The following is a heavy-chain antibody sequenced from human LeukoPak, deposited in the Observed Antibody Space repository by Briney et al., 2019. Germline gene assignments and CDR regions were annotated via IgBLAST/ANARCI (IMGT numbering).Heavy chain of an antibody. V-gene: IGHV4-39*02. J-gene: IGHJ3*02. CDR1: GGSISSSSYY. CDR2: IYYSGST. CDR3: ARDPYSRGGHPAFDI. D-gene: IGHD2-15*01. Sequence: PSETLSLTCTVSGGSISSSSYYWGWIRQPPGKGLEWIGSIYYSGSTYYNPSLKSRVTISVDTSKNQFSLKLSSVTAADTAVYYCARDPYSRGGHPAFDIWGQGTMVTVSS.